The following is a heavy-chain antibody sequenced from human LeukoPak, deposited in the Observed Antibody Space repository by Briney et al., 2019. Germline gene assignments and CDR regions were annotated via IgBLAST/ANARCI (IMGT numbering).Heavy chain of an antibody. CDR2: ISGSGGST. Sequence: GGSLRLSCAASGCTFSRYAMSWVRQAPGKGLEWVSAISGSGGSTYYADSVKGRFTISRDNSKNTLYLQMNSLRAEDTAVYYCAKESPNYDYVWGSYRYTPLLDYWGQGTLVTVSS. CDR3: AKESPNYDYVWGSYRYTPLLDY. J-gene: IGHJ4*02. CDR1: GCTFSRYA. D-gene: IGHD3-16*02. V-gene: IGHV3-23*01.